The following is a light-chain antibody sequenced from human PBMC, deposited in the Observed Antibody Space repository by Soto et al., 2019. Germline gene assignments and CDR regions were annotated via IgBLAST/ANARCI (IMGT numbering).Light chain of an antibody. J-gene: IGKJ1*01. CDR3: QQYGSSPRT. V-gene: IGKV3-20*01. CDR1: ESVSRN. Sequence: VMTQSPATLSVSPGERATLSCRACESVSRNLAWYQQKRGQAPRLLIYGTYNRATGIPDRFSGSGSGTDFSLTISSLEPGDLAVYYCQQYGSSPRTLGQGTKVDI. CDR2: GTY.